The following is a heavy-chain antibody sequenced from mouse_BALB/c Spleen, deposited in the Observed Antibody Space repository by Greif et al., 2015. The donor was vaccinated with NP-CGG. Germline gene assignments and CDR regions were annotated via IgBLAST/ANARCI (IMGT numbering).Heavy chain of an antibody. V-gene: IGHV5-6-5*01. J-gene: IGHJ2*01. CDR1: GFTFSSYA. Sequence: DVKLVESGGGLVKPGGSLKLSCAASGFTFSSYAMSWVRRTPEKRLEWVASISSGGSTYYPDSVKGRFTISRDNARNILYLQMSSLRSEDTAMYYCARGRGYYAYYFDYWGQGTTLTVSS. D-gene: IGHD2-3*01. CDR3: ARGRGYYAYYFDY. CDR2: ISSGGST.